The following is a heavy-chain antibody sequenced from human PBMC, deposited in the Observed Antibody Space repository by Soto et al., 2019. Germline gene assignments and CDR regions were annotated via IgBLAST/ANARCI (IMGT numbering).Heavy chain of an antibody. J-gene: IGHJ6*02. Sequence: QVQLVQSGDEEKKPGASVKGSCKASVYTFTSYAMHWMRQAPGQRLEWMGWINAGNGNTKYSQKFQGRVTITRDTSASTAYMELSSLRSEDTAVYYCARDPSYYGMDVWGQGTTVTVSS. V-gene: IGHV1-3*05. CDR2: INAGNGNT. CDR3: ARDPSYYGMDV. CDR1: VYTFTSYA.